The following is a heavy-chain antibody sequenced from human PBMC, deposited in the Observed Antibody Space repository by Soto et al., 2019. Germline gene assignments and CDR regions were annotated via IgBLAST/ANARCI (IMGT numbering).Heavy chain of an antibody. V-gene: IGHV1-8*01. J-gene: IGHJ4*01. Sequence: ASVKVSCKASRYTFISYDINWVRQATGQGLEWMGWMNPKSANTGYAQNFQGRVTMTRNTSISTAYMELSSLRSEDTAVCYCARSPSWETTVTPYYFDYWGQ. D-gene: IGHD4-4*01. CDR2: MNPKSANT. CDR3: ARSPSWETTVTPYYFDY. CDR1: RYTFISYD.